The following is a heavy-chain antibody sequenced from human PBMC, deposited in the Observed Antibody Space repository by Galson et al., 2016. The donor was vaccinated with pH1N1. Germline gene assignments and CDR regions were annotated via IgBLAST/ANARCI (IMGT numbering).Heavy chain of an antibody. J-gene: IGHJ4*02. V-gene: IGHV1-3*04. CDR2: IHTGTGDT. CDR3: ATNAFDY. CDR1: GYTFIDYP. Sequence: SVKVSCKASGYTFIDYPMHWVRQAPGQGLEWMGWIHTGTGDTRYSPKFQGRVTLTRDTSATTTYLELRGLGLQDTAVFYCATNAFDYWGQGTLVTVSP.